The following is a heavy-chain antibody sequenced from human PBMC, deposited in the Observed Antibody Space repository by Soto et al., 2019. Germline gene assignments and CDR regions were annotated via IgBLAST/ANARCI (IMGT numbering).Heavy chain of an antibody. Sequence: QVQLQQWGAGLLKPSETLSLTCAVYGGSVSSGSYYWSWIRQPPGKGLEWIGERSHSGGTHFNPALKSRVPITVDTSKNQFSLKMSSVTAADTALYYCARVERGTATTVVDAFDIWGPGTMVTVSS. CDR1: GGSVSSGSYY. V-gene: IGHV4-34*01. D-gene: IGHD1-1*01. CDR2: RSHSGGT. J-gene: IGHJ3*02. CDR3: ARVERGTATTVVDAFDI.